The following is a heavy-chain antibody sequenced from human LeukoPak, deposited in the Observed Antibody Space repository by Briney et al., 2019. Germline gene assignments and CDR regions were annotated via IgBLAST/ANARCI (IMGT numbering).Heavy chain of an antibody. CDR3: ARTAPKGWARPHYYFDY. Sequence: ASVKVSCKASGYTFTSYYMHWVRQAPGQGLEWMGIINPSGGSTSYAQKFQGRVTMTRDTSTSTVYMELSSLRSEDTAVYYCARTAPKGWARPHYYFDYWGQGTLVTVSS. J-gene: IGHJ4*02. CDR1: GYTFTSYY. V-gene: IGHV1-46*01. D-gene: IGHD1-26*01. CDR2: INPSGGST.